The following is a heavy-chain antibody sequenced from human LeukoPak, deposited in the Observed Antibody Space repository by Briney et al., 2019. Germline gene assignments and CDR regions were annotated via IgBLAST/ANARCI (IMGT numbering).Heavy chain of an antibody. D-gene: IGHD3-16*01. V-gene: IGHV3-33*01. Sequence: GGSLRLSCAASGFTFSSYGMHWVRQAPGKGLEWVAVIWYDGSNKYYADSVKGRFTISRDNSKNTLYLQMNSLRAGDTAVYYCASGGYYFDYWGQGTLVTVSS. J-gene: IGHJ4*02. CDR2: IWYDGSNK. CDR3: ASGGYYFDY. CDR1: GFTFSSYG.